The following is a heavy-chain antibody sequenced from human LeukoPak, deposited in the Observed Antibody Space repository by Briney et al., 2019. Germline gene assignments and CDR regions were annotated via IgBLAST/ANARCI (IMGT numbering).Heavy chain of an antibody. CDR1: EYTFTDYY. CDR2: INPNSGDT. D-gene: IGHD1-26*01. CDR3: ARDAWLVGTTNLYYFDY. J-gene: IGHJ4*02. V-gene: IGHV1-2*02. Sequence: ASVKVSCKASEYTFTDYYMHWVRQAPGQGLEWMEWINPNSGDTNYAQKFQGRVTMTRDPSISTAYMELSRLRSDDTAVYYCARDAWLVGTTNLYYFDYWGQGTLVTVSS.